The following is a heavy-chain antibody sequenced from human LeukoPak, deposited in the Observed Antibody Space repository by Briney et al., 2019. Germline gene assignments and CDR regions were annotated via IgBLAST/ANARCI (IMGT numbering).Heavy chain of an antibody. Sequence: GGSLRLSCAASGFTFTTNWMTWVRQAPGKGLEWVANINQDGSERYYVDSVKGRFTISRDNAKSSLYLQMNSLRAEDTAVYYCARVVPAATDYYYYGMDVWGQGTTVTVSS. D-gene: IGHD2-2*01. J-gene: IGHJ6*02. CDR3: ARVVPAATDYYYYGMDV. CDR2: INQDGSER. CDR1: GFTFTTNW. V-gene: IGHV3-7*02.